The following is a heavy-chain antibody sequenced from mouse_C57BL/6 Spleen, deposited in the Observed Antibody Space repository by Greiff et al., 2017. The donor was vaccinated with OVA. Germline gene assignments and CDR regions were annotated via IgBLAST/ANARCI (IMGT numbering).Heavy chain of an antibody. J-gene: IGHJ4*01. CDR1: GFSLTSYG. CDR3: ARKEDYYGSSYGGGNAMDY. Sequence: QVQLQQSGPGLVQPSQSLSITCTVSGFSLTSYGVHWVRQSPGKGLEWLGVIWSGGSTDYNAAFISRLSISKDNSKSQVFFKMNSLQADDTAIYXCARKEDYYGSSYGGGNAMDYWGQGTSVTVSS. CDR2: IWSGGST. D-gene: IGHD1-1*01. V-gene: IGHV2-2*01.